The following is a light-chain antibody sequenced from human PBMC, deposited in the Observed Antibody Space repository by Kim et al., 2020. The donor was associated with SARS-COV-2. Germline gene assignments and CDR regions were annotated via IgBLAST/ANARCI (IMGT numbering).Light chain of an antibody. CDR2: EVT. J-gene: IGLJ2*01. Sequence: QSALTQPPSASGSPGQSVTISCTGTSSDVGGYNYVSWYQQHPGKAPKLMIYEVTKRPSGVPDRFSGSKSGNTASLTVSGLQAEDEADYYCSSYAGSTNLVFGGGTPLTVL. CDR3: SSYAGSTNLV. CDR1: SSDVGGYNY. V-gene: IGLV2-8*01.